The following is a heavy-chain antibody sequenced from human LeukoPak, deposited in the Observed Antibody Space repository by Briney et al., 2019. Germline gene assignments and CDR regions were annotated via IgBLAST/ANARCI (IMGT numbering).Heavy chain of an antibody. J-gene: IGHJ6*04. D-gene: IGHD3-16*02. CDR1: GGSFSGYY. CDR2: INHSGST. CDR3: ARVPFYDYVWGSYRYYGMDV. Sequence: SETLSLTCAVYGGSFSGYYWSWIRQPPGKGLEWIGEINHSGSTNYNPSLKSRVTISVDTSKNQFSLKLCSVTAADTAVYYCARVPFYDYVWGSYRYYGMDVWGKGTTVTVSS. V-gene: IGHV4-34*01.